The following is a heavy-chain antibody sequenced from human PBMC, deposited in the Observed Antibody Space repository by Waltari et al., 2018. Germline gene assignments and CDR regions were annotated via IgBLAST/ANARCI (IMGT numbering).Heavy chain of an antibody. CDR2: ISYDGSNK. Sequence: QVQLVESGGGVVQPGGSLRLSFAASGFTFRSFGMHGVRQAPGKGLGWVAVISYDGSNKYYADSVKGRFTISRDNSKNTLYLQMNSLRAEDTTVYYCAKLRGPLDYWGQGTLVTVSS. CDR1: GFTFRSFG. CDR3: AKLRGPLDY. J-gene: IGHJ4*02. V-gene: IGHV3-30*18.